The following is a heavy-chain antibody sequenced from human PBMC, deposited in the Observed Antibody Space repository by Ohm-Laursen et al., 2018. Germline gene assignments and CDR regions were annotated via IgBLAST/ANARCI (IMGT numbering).Heavy chain of an antibody. CDR2: INSDGSST. V-gene: IGHV3-74*01. J-gene: IGHJ3*02. CDR3: ARDGGSYQDDVFDI. CDR1: GFTFSSYE. Sequence: SLRLSCAASGFTFSSYEMNWVRQAPGKGLVWVSRINSDGSSTSYADSVKGRFTISRDNAKNTLYLQMNSLRAEDTAVYYCARDGGSYQDDVFDIWGQGTMVTVSS. D-gene: IGHD3-16*01.